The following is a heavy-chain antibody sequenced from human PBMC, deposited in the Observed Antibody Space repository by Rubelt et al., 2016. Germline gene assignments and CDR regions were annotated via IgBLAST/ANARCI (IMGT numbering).Heavy chain of an antibody. D-gene: IGHD2-2*01. CDR1: GFTFSSYS. CDR2: ISSSSSYI. V-gene: IGHV3-21*01. J-gene: IGHJ5*02. Sequence: EVQLVESGGGLVKPGGSLRLSCAASGFTFSSYSMNWVRQAPGKGLEWVSSISSSSSYIYYADSVKGRLTISRDNAKNSLYRQMNSLRAEDTAVYYCARDSVPAAMRWFDPWGQGTLVTVSS. CDR3: ARDSVPAAMRWFDP.